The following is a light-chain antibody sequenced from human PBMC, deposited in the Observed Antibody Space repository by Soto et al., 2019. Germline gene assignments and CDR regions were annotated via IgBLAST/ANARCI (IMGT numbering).Light chain of an antibody. CDR2: GAS. J-gene: IGKJ5*01. CDR1: QSVSSSS. CDR3: QQYGSSPLCT. Sequence: EIVLTQSPDTLSVSPGERATLSCRASQSVSSSSLAWYQQKPGQAPRLLIYGASNRATGIPDRFSGSGSGTDFTLTISRLEPEDFAVYYCQQYGSSPLCTF. V-gene: IGKV3-20*01.